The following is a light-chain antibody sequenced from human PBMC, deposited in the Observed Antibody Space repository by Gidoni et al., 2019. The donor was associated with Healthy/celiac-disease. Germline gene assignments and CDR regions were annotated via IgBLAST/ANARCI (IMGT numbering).Light chain of an antibody. CDR1: QSVSSY. J-gene: IGKJ4*01. CDR2: DAS. V-gene: IGKV3-11*01. Sequence: EIVLTQSPAILSLSPGERATLSCRASQSVSSYLAWYQQKPGQAPRLLIYDASNRATGIPARCSGSGSGTDFTLTISSLEPEDFAVYYCQQRSNWPALTFGGGTKVEIK. CDR3: QQRSNWPALT.